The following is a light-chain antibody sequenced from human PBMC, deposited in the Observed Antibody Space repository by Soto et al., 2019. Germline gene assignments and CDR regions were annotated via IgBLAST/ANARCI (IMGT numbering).Light chain of an antibody. V-gene: IGLV6-57*04. CDR1: SGSIANNY. J-gene: IGLJ2*01. CDR3: QSYDSSNQDVV. CDR2: DDD. Sequence: NFMLTQPHSVSESPGKTVTISCTRSSGSIANNYVQWYQQRPGSAPSTVIYDDDQRPSGVPDRFSGSIDSSSNSASLTISGLKTEDEADYSCQSYDSSNQDVVFGGGTKLTVL.